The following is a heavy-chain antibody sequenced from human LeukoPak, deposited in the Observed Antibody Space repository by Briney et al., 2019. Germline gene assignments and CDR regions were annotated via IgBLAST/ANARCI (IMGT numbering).Heavy chain of an antibody. CDR3: ARVVSVYYDSSGYYHAFDI. V-gene: IGHV4-38-2*02. CDR1: GYSISSGYY. D-gene: IGHD3-22*01. Sequence: SETLSLXCTVSGYSISSGYYWGWIRQPPGKGLEWIGSIYHSGSTYYNPSLKSRVTISVDTSKNQFSLKLSSVTAADTAVYYCARVVSVYYDSSGYYHAFDIWGQGTMVTVSS. CDR2: IYHSGST. J-gene: IGHJ3*02.